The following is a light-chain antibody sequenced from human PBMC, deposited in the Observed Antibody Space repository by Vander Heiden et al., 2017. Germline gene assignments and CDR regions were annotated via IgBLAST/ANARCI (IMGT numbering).Light chain of an antibody. CDR2: SAS. Sequence: DIQMTQSPSSLSASVGDRVTISCRASQSISTYLNWYHQKPGRAPKLLIYSASSRQSGVPPRLSGSGSGTYFTLTISSRQPEDFATYFCQQRYSTPTTFGKGT. J-gene: IGKJ2*01. V-gene: IGKV1-39*01. CDR1: QSISTY. CDR3: QQRYSTPTT.